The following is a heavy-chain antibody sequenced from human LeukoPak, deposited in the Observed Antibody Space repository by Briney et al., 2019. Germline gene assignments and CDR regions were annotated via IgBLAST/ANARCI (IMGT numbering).Heavy chain of an antibody. CDR1: GFTFSDYW. J-gene: IGHJ3*01. V-gene: IGHV3-7*01. Sequence: GGSLRLSCAASGFTFSDYWMSWVRQAPGKGLEWVANIKQLGREKYYVDSVKGRFTISRENAKKSLYMQMNSLRAEDTAVYYCVRVGGAFDLWGKGIRVSVSS. CDR3: VRVGGAFDL. CDR2: IKQLGREK. D-gene: IGHD3-16*01.